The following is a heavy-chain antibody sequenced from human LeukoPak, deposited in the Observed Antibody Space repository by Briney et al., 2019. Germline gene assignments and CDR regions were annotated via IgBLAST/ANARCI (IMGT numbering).Heavy chain of an antibody. J-gene: IGHJ4*02. Sequence: PGGSLRLSCAASGFTFSTYAMSWVRQAPGKGLEWVSVIYSGGSTYYADSVKGRFTISRGNSKNTLYLQMNSLRPEDTGVYFCARASNYDYWGQGTLVTVSS. D-gene: IGHD2-2*01. CDR2: IYSGGST. V-gene: IGHV3-66*02. CDR1: GFTFSTYA. CDR3: ARASNYDY.